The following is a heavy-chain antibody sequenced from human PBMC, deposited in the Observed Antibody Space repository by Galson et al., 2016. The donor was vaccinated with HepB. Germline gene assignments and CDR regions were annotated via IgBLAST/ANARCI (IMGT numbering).Heavy chain of an antibody. CDR3: TRGTLGTTASMAFDY. CDR1: GDSITSGTW. D-gene: IGHD1-26*01. CDR2: IDDRGSV. Sequence: ETLSLTCTVSGDSITSGTWWTWVRPPPRQGLEWIGEIDDRGSVNDTPSPRSRPSISVDKSTNHFSLRLGSVAAADTAVYYCTRGTLGTTASMAFDYWGQGTLVSVSS. J-gene: IGHJ4*02. V-gene: IGHV4-4*02.